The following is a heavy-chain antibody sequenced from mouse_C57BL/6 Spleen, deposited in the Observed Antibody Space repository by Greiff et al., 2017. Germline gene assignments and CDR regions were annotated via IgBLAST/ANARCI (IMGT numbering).Heavy chain of an antibody. CDR1: GYTFTSYW. CDR3: SRSGNDYDGYAMDY. Sequence: QVQLQQPGAELVKPGASVKLSCKASGYTFTSYWMHWVKQRPGRGLEWIGRIDPNSGGTKYNEKFKSKATLTVDKPSSTADMQLSSLTSEDYAVYYCSRSGNDYDGYAMDYWGQGTSVTVSS. CDR2: IDPNSGGT. V-gene: IGHV1-72*01. D-gene: IGHD2-4*01. J-gene: IGHJ4*01.